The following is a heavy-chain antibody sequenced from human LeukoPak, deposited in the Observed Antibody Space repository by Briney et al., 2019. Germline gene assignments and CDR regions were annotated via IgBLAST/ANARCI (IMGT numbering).Heavy chain of an antibody. CDR1: GFTFSNSW. D-gene: IGHD5-18*01. CDR2: INSDGSST. Sequence: QPGGSLRLSCAASGFTFSNSWMHWVRQDPGKGLVWVSRINSDGSSTSYADSVKGRFTISRDNAKNTLYLQMNSLRAEDTAVYYCSVGYSFDSWGQGTLVTVSS. J-gene: IGHJ4*02. V-gene: IGHV3-74*01. CDR3: SVGYSFDS.